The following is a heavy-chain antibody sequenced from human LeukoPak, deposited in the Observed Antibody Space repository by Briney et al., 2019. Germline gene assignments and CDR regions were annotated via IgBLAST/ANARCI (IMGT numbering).Heavy chain of an antibody. Sequence: SETLSLTCIVSGGSINTDVYYWTWIRKHPRKGLEWIGYIHNTGSTYNLTLKTRVTISKDTSANQFSLTLTSVTAADTAVYYCVGDRYLGTWRAFDVWGQGTMVTVSS. CDR2: IHNTGST. V-gene: IGHV4-31*03. J-gene: IGHJ3*01. D-gene: IGHD2-15*01. CDR1: GGSINTDVYY. CDR3: VGDRYLGTWRAFDV.